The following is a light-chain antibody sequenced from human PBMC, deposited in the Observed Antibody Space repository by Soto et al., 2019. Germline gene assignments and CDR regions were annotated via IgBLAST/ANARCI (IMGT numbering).Light chain of an antibody. CDR2: DVN. J-gene: IGLJ1*01. CDR3: GSYTTSGNYV. V-gene: IGLV2-14*01. Sequence: QSVLTQPASVSGSPGQSIAISCTGTSRDVGAYNSVSWYQQHPGKVPKLLIYDVNNRPSEISTRFSGSKSGNTASLTISGLQAEDEADYYCGSYTTSGNYVFGTGTKVTVL. CDR1: SRDVGAYNS.